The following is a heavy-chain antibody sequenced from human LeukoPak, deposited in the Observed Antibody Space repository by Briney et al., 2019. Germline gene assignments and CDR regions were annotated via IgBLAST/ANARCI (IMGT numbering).Heavy chain of an antibody. J-gene: IGHJ4*02. CDR1: GFTFSSYS. CDR3: AREIAAAGLGY. Sequence: PGGSLRLSCAASGFTFSSYSMSWVRQAPGKGLEWVSSISSSSSDIYDADSVKGRFTISRDNSKNSLYLQMNSLRAEDTAVYYCAREIAAAGLGYWGQGTLVTVSS. CDR2: ISSSSSDI. V-gene: IGHV3-21*01. D-gene: IGHD6-13*01.